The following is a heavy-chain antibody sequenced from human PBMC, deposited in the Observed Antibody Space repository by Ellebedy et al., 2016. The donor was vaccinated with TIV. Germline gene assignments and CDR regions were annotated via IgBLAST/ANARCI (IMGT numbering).Heavy chain of an antibody. CDR2: IYYSGST. J-gene: IGHJ3*02. CDR1: TDSTSNSHFY. Sequence: SETLSLTCTVSTDSTSNSHFYWGWVRQPPGKGLEWVGSIYYSGSTHYNPSLKSRVSISLDTSKNQFSLKVTSVTAPDTAVYYCARGPVLYNFDAFDIWGQGTMVTVSS. CDR3: ARGPVLYNFDAFDI. D-gene: IGHD1-1*01. V-gene: IGHV4-39*01.